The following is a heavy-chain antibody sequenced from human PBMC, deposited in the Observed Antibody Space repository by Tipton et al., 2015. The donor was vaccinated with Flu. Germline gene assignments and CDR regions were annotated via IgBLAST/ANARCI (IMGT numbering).Heavy chain of an antibody. J-gene: IGHJ5*02. CDR2: SHFTGGG. CDR3: VRVKTFDFIPNFFDP. V-gene: IGHV4-39*07. D-gene: IGHD3-9*01. CDR1: DGSVSSSLYY. Sequence: TLSLTCTVSDGSVSSSLYYWGWIRQPPGKTLEWIGHSHFTGGGFYSPSLKSRVTLSQDTSQNQFSLDLTSVTAADTAVYYCVRVKTFDFIPNFFDPWGPGTLVLVSS.